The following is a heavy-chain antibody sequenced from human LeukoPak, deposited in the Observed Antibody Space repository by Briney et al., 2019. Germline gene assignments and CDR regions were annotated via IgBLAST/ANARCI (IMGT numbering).Heavy chain of an antibody. Sequence: PGGSLRLSCAASGFTFSDDGMNWVRQAPGKGLEWVAFIQYDEGNKYYADSVKGRFTISRDNSKNTLYLQMNSLRAEDTAVYYCTNLPTQQHLDYWGQGTLVTVSS. CDR2: IQYDEGNK. V-gene: IGHV3-30*02. J-gene: IGHJ4*02. CDR3: TNLPTQQHLDY. D-gene: IGHD6-13*01. CDR1: GFTFSDDG.